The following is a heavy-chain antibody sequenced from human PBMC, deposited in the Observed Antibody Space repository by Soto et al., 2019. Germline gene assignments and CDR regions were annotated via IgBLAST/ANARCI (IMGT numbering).Heavy chain of an antibody. CDR2: ISNGGTT. CDR1: GASIRDKY. D-gene: IGHD3-10*01. Sequence: NPSETLSLTCSISGASIRDKYWIWLRQSAEKGLEFIGRISNGGTTIYNPSLKSRVTMSLDTSKTHFSLKLTSVTAADTAVYYCATKGDYGGWFDPWGQGTLVTVSS. CDR3: ATKGDYGGWFDP. J-gene: IGHJ5*02. V-gene: IGHV4-4*07.